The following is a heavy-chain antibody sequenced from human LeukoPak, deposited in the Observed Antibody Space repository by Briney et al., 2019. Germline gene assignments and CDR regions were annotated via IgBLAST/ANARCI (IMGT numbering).Heavy chain of an antibody. J-gene: IGHJ5*02. CDR3: ARDNSVGDNAWWFDP. Sequence: ASVKVSCKASGYSFTSYEINWVRQAAGQGLEWMGWMSPNSGDTGYAQKFQGRVTMTRDMSTSTDYMELSSLRSEDTAIYYCARDNSVGDNAWWFDPWGQGTLVTVSS. CDR2: MSPNSGDT. D-gene: IGHD1-26*01. V-gene: IGHV1-8*01. CDR1: GYSFTSYE.